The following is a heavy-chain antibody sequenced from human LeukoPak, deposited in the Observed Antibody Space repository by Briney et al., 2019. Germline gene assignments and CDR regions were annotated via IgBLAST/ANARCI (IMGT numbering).Heavy chain of an antibody. V-gene: IGHV3-23*01. D-gene: IGHD3-3*01. J-gene: IGHJ3*02. Sequence: PGGSLRLSCAASGFTFSSYAMSWVRQAPGKWLEWVSAISGSGGSTYYADSVKGRFTISRDNSKNTLYLQMNSLRAEDTAVYYCAKGPLEWLLLGAFDIWGQGTMVTVSS. CDR1: GFTFSSYA. CDR3: AKGPLEWLLLGAFDI. CDR2: ISGSGGST.